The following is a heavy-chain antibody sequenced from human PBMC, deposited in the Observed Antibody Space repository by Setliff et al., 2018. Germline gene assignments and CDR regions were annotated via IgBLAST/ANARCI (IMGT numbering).Heavy chain of an antibody. J-gene: IGHJ4*02. V-gene: IGHV3-48*01. Sequence: LRLSCAASGFAFSTYRMNWVRQAPGKGLEWVSYITSSSSTIDYADSVKGRFTISRDDAKNSLYLQMNSLRAEDTAVYYCARRTEYYNFWSGYYDYWGQGTLVTVSS. CDR3: ARRTEYYNFWSGYYDY. CDR2: ITSSSSTI. CDR1: GFAFSTYR. D-gene: IGHD3-3*01.